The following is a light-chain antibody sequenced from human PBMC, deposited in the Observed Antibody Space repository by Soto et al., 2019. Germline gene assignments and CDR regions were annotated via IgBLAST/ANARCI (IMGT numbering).Light chain of an antibody. J-gene: IGLJ1*01. CDR2: EDN. Sequence: QSALTQPASVSESPGQSITISCTGTSSDVGNYKFVSWYQHHPGRAPQLMIYEDNKRPSGVSDRFSGSKSGNTASLTISGLQIDDEADYYCCSYAGDSNVFGTGTKLTVL. V-gene: IGLV2-23*02. CDR3: CSYAGDSNV. CDR1: SSDVGNYKF.